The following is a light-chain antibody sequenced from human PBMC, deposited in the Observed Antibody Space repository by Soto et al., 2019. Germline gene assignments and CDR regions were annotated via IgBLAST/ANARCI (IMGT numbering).Light chain of an antibody. V-gene: IGKV3-15*01. CDR3: QQYNNWPRT. Sequence: EIVMTQSPATLFVSPGERATLSCRASQSVGIRLAWYQQKPGQAPRPLIHGATTRATGIPARFSGSGSGTEFTLTISSLQSEDFAVYYCQQYNNWPRTFGQGTKVDIK. CDR2: GAT. CDR1: QSVGIR. J-gene: IGKJ1*01.